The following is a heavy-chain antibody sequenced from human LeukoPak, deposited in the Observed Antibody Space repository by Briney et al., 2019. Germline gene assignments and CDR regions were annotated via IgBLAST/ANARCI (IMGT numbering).Heavy chain of an antibody. CDR3: ARYLVGATPPYYYYYYMDV. J-gene: IGHJ6*03. Sequence: GASVKVSCKASGGTFSSYAISWVRQAPGQGLEWMGGIIPIFGTANYAQKFQGRVTITTDESTSTAYMELSSLRSEDTAVYYCARYLVGATPPYYYYYYMDVWGKGPRSPSP. CDR2: IIPIFGTA. CDR1: GGTFSSYA. V-gene: IGHV1-69*05. D-gene: IGHD1-26*01.